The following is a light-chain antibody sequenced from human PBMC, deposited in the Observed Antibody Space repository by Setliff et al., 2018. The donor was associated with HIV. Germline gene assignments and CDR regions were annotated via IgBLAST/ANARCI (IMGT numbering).Light chain of an antibody. V-gene: IGLV2-18*02. Sequence: QSALTQPPYVSGAPGQSVTISCTGSTSDIGHYNRVSWYQQPPGAAPKLIMYEVSHRPSGVPDRFSGSKSDSTASLTISGLQPEDEADYYCSSYTTSITVGFGTGTKGTVL. CDR2: EVS. CDR1: TSDIGHYNR. J-gene: IGLJ1*01. CDR3: SSYTTSITVG.